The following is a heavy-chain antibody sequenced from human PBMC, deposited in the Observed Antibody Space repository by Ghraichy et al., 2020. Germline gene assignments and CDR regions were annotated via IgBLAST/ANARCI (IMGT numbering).Heavy chain of an antibody. CDR3: VRDETLWSLDY. J-gene: IGHJ4*02. CDR2: ITGDGTGA. Sequence: GESLNISCAASGFTFSSFWMHWVRQAPGKGLVWVSRITGDGTGATYADSVKGRFTISRDNAKNTLYLQMNSLRADDTAVYYCVRDETLWSLDYWGQGTLVTVSS. CDR1: GFTFSSFW. D-gene: IGHD2-21*01. V-gene: IGHV3-74*01.